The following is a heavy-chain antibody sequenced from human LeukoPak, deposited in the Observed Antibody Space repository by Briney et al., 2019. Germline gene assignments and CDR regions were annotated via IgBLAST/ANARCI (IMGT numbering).Heavy chain of an antibody. CDR2: IYYSGST. CDR3: ARHRAYSSSSPFDY. V-gene: IGHV4-61*01. D-gene: IGHD6-6*01. Sequence: SETLSLTCTVSGGSVSSNIYYWNWIRQPPGKGLEWIGYIYYSGSTNYNPSLKSRVTMFVDMSKNQFSLRLSSVTAADTAVYYCARHRAYSSSSPFDYWGQGTLVTVSS. J-gene: IGHJ4*02. CDR1: GGSVSSNIYY.